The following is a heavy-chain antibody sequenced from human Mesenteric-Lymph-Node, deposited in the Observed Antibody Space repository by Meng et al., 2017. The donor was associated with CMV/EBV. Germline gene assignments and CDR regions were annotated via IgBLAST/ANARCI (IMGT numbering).Heavy chain of an antibody. CDR1: GFTFSSYA. J-gene: IGHJ1*01. Sequence: GESLKISCAASGFTFSSYAMSWVRQAPGKGLEWVSSISASGDNTYYADSVKGRFTISRDNSKNTLDLQMNSLRAEDTAVYQCARLGYCSSTSCYFGDLHHWGQGTLVTVSS. CDR2: ISASGDNT. D-gene: IGHD2-2*01. V-gene: IGHV3-23*01. CDR3: ARLGYCSSTSCYFGDLHH.